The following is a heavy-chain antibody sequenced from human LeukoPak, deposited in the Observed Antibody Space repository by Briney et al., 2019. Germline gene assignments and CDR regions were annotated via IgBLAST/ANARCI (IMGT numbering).Heavy chain of an antibody. J-gene: IGHJ3*02. D-gene: IGHD1-26*01. Sequence: SETLSLTCAVSGGSISSGGYSWSWIRQPPGKGPEWIGYIYHSGSTYYNPSLKSRVTISVDRSKNQFSLKLSSVTAADTAVYYCARGYYAHALDIWGQGTMVTVSS. V-gene: IGHV4-30-2*01. CDR1: GGSISSGGYS. CDR3: ARGYYAHALDI. CDR2: IYHSGST.